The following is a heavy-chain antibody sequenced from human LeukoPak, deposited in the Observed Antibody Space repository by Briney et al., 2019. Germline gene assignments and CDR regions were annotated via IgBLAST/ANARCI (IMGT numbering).Heavy chain of an antibody. V-gene: IGHV3-33*01. CDR2: IWNDESKK. Sequence: PGGTLRLSCAASGFTFSTYGMHWVRQAPGKGLEWVAVIWNDESKKYYADSVKGRFTISRDNSKNTLYLQMNSLRAEDTAVYYCARGGQWLVIRDAFDIWGQGTMVTVSS. J-gene: IGHJ3*02. CDR3: ARGGQWLVIRDAFDI. D-gene: IGHD6-19*01. CDR1: GFTFSTYG.